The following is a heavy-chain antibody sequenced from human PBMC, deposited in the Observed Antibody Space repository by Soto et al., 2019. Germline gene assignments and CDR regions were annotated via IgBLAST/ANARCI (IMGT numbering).Heavy chain of an antibody. J-gene: IGHJ6*02. V-gene: IGHV4-4*02. CDR2: IYHSGST. Sequence: SETLFLTCAVSGGSISSSNWWSWVRQPPGKGLEWIGEIYHSGSTNYNPSLKSRVTISVDKSKNQFSLKLSSVTAADTAVYYCARDSPLYYYGMDVWGQGTTVTVSS. CDR3: ARDSPLYYYGMDV. CDR1: GGSISSSNW.